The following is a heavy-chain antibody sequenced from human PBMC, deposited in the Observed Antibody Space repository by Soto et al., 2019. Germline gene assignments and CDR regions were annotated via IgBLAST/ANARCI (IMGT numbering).Heavy chain of an antibody. J-gene: IGHJ5*01. CDR3: AKYSGTASLPAA. V-gene: IGHV3-30-3*01. CDR2: ISYDGSNV. CDR1: RFAFRTYA. D-gene: IGHD1-26*01. Sequence: GVSLRLSCEASRFAFRTYAVHWVSQAPGKGLDWVALISYDGSNVYYADSVRGRFSISRDDSKNTAYLQMNSLKTEDTAVFYCAKYSGTASLPAALGQGNLVTVSS.